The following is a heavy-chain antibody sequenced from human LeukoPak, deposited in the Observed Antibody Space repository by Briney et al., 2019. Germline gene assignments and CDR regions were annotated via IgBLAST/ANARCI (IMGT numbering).Heavy chain of an antibody. Sequence: QPGGSLRLSCAASGFTFGNSWVHWVRQAPGKGLVWVSLINADGTTTTYADSVKGRFTISRDNAKNSLYLQMSSLRAEDTAVYYCARDPAWGAIDYWGQGTLVTVSS. CDR1: GFTFGNSW. CDR3: ARDPAWGAIDY. D-gene: IGHD7-27*01. J-gene: IGHJ4*02. CDR2: INADGTTT. V-gene: IGHV3-74*01.